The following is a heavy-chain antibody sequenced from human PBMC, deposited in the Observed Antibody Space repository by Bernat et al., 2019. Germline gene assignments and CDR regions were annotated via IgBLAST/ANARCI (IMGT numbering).Heavy chain of an antibody. CDR3: AGALKLWPNNIYYFDY. V-gene: IGHV3-11*01. D-gene: IGHD5-18*01. CDR1: GFTFSDYY. CDR2: ISSSGSTI. Sequence: QVQLVESGGGLVKPGGSLRLSCAASGFTFSDYYMSWIRQAPGKGLEWVSYISSSGSTIYYADSVKGRFTISRDNAKNSLYLQMNSLRAEDTAVYYCAGALKLWPNNIYYFDYWGQGTLVTVSS. J-gene: IGHJ4*02.